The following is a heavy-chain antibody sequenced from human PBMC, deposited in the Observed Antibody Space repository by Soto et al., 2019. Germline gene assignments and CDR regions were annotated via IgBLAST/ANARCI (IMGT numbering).Heavy chain of an antibody. CDR3: ARTANWLDP. CDR1: GGSISSTSYH. Sequence: SETLSLTCTVSGGSISSTSYHWGWIRQPPGKGLEWIGNIHYSGSAYHNPSLKSRVTISVDTSKNQVSLKLSSVTAADTAVYYCARTANWLDPWGQGTLVTVSS. CDR2: IHYSGSA. J-gene: IGHJ5*02. V-gene: IGHV4-39*01.